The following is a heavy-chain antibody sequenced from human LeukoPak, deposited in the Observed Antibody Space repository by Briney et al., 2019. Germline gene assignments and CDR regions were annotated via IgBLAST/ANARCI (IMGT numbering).Heavy chain of an antibody. D-gene: IGHD3-9*01. CDR2: IRFDGSNK. CDR3: AKGLQYYDILTGFDY. V-gene: IGHV3-30*02. Sequence: GGSLRLSCAASGFTFSNYGVHWVRQAPGKGLEWVSFIRFDGSNKYYADSVKGRFTISRDSSKNTLYLQMNSLRAEDTAVYYCAKGLQYYDILTGFDYWGQGTLVTVSS. J-gene: IGHJ4*02. CDR1: GFTFSNYG.